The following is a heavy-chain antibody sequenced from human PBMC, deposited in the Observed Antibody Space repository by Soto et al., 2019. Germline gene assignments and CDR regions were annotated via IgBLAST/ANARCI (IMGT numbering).Heavy chain of an antibody. J-gene: IGHJ4*02. D-gene: IGHD6-13*01. Sequence: QVQLVQSGAEVKKPGASVKVSCKASGYTFTSYGISWVRQAPGQGLEWMGWISAYNGNTNYAQKLQGRVTMTTDTSTSAAYMELRSLGSDDTAVYYCARDYLFFEQQLVRLDYWGQGTLVTVSS. CDR3: ARDYLFFEQQLVRLDY. CDR1: GYTFTSYG. CDR2: ISAYNGNT. V-gene: IGHV1-18*01.